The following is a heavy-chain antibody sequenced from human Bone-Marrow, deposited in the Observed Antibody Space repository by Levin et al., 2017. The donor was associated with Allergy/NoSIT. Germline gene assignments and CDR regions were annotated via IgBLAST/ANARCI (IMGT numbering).Heavy chain of an antibody. CDR3: AKHKWSVRTSLDN. Sequence: GGSLRLSCVASDFIFSNHAMAWVRQAPGKGLEWVSTISGNEDNTYYVDSVKGRFTISRDNSKNTLYLQMDSLRDDDTAVYLCAKHKWSVRTSLDNWGQGTLVTVSS. J-gene: IGHJ4*02. D-gene: IGHD2-2*01. CDR1: DFIFSNHA. CDR2: ISGNEDNT. V-gene: IGHV3-23*01.